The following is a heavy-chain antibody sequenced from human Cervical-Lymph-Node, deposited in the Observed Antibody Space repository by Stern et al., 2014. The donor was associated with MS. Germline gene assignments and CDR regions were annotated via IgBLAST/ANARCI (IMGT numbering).Heavy chain of an antibody. D-gene: IGHD6-19*01. V-gene: IGHV1-69-2*01. J-gene: IGHJ4*02. CDR2: VDPENGRT. CDR3: TTGAGANFDY. CDR1: GYTFTEYY. Sequence: EVQLVQSGAEVKQPGATVKISCKVSGYTFTEYYMHWVQQAPGKGLEWVGLVDPENGRTIYAKKFQGRVTITADRSADTAYMEVSSLRSEDTAVYYCTTGAGANFDYWGQGTLVSVSS.